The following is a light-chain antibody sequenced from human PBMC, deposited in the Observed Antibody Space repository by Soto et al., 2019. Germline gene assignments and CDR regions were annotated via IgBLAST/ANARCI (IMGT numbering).Light chain of an antibody. Sequence: QSALTQPPSVSGAPGQRVTISCTGSMSNIGAGYDVHWYQQLPGTAPKLLIFGNTNRPSGVPDRFSGSKSETSASLAITGLHADDEAEYYCQSFDTRLSGYVVFGGGTKLTVL. V-gene: IGLV1-40*01. J-gene: IGLJ2*01. CDR3: QSFDTRLSGYVV. CDR2: GNT. CDR1: MSNIGAGYD.